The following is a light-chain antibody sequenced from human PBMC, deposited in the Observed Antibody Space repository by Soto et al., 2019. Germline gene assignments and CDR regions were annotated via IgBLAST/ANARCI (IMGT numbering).Light chain of an antibody. J-gene: IGKJ5*01. CDR3: QQYHSDPIT. CDR1: QSVLSNSNNKNY. Sequence: DFVMTQSPDSLAVSLCERATINCKASQSVLSNSNNKNYLAWFQQKSGQPPKLLIYWASTRQSGVPDRFSGSGSATDFTLTISSLQAEDVAVYYCQQYHSDPITFGQGTQLEIK. V-gene: IGKV4-1*01. CDR2: WAS.